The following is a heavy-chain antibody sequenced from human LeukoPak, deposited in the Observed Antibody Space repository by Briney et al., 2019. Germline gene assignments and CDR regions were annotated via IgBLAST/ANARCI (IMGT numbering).Heavy chain of an antibody. V-gene: IGHV3-13*01. CDR3: ARESYDFRADDY. CDR1: GFTFSSYD. J-gene: IGHJ4*02. CDR2: IGTAGDT. D-gene: IGHD3-3*01. Sequence: QPGGSLRLSCAASGFTFSSYDMHWVRQATGKGLEWVSAIGTAGDTYYPGSVKGRFTISRDNAKNSLYLQMNSLRAEDTAVYYCARESYDFRADDYWGQGTLVTVSS.